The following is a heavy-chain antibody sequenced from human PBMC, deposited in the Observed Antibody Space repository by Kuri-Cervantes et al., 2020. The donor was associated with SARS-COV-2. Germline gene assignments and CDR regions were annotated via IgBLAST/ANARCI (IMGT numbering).Heavy chain of an antibody. CDR2: IIPIFGTA. J-gene: IGHJ4*02. Sequence: VKVSCKASGGTFSSYAISWVRQAPGQGLEWMGGIIPIFGTANYAQKFQGRVTITADESTGTAYMELSSLRSDDTAVYYCARETFLTRGPMPAPLLDYWGQGTLVTVSS. CDR3: ARETFLTRGPMPAPLLDY. V-gene: IGHV1-69*13. D-gene: IGHD3-9*01. CDR1: GGTFSSYA.